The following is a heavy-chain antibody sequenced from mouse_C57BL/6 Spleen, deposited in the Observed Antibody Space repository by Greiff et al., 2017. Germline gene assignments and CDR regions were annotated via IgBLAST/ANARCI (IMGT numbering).Heavy chain of an antibody. J-gene: IGHJ3*01. CDR2: IDPSDSYT. CDR1: GYTFTSYW. D-gene: IGHD2-4*01. Sequence: QVQLKQPGAELVMPGASVKLSCKASGYTFTSYWMHWVKQRPGQGLEWIGEIDPSDSYTNYNQKFKGKSTLTVDKSSSTVYMQLSSLTSEDSAVYYCARSYDYGGPFAYWGQGTLVTVSA. V-gene: IGHV1-69*01. CDR3: ARSYDYGGPFAY.